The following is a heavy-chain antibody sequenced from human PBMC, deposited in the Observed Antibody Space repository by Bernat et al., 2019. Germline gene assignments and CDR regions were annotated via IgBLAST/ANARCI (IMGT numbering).Heavy chain of an antibody. CDR2: VSYRGST. Sequence: QVQLQESGPGLVKPSETLSLTCTVSGDSVNSGSCYWSWIRQPPGKGLEWIGYVSYRGSTNYNPSLKNRVTISADTSKNQFSLKLSSVAAADTAVYYGARDNGRVGAAWYFDLWGRGTLVSVSS. D-gene: IGHD1-26*01. CDR1: GDSVNSGSCY. CDR3: ARDNGRVGAAWYFDL. V-gene: IGHV4-61*01. J-gene: IGHJ2*01.